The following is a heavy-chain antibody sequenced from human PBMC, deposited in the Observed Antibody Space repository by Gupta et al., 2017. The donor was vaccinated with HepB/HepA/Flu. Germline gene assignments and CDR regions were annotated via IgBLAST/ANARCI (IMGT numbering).Heavy chain of an antibody. D-gene: IGHD4-23*01. J-gene: IGHJ6*02. V-gene: IGHV3-9*01. Sequence: EVQLVESGGGLVQPGRSLRLSCAASGFTFDDYAMHWVRQPPGKGLEWVSGISWNSNSIGYADSVKCRFTIYRDNAKNSLYLQMNSLGPEDTALYYCGKDVGATVAPSHGMDVWCQGTTGTVSS. CDR1: GFTFDDYA. CDR3: GKDVGATVAPSHGMDV. CDR2: ISWNSNSI.